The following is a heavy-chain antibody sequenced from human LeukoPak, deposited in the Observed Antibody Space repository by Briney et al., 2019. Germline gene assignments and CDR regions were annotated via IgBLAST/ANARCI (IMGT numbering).Heavy chain of an antibody. CDR2: MNPNSGNT. CDR3: ARAEYKASYDFWSGYYRSGDYYYYGMDV. Sequence: GASVKVSCKASGYTFTSSDINWVRQATEQGLEWMGWMNPNSGNTGYAQKFQGRVTMTRNTSISTAYMEQSSLRSEDTAVYYCARAEYKASYDFWSGYYRSGDYYYYGMDVWGQGTTVTVSS. J-gene: IGHJ6*02. V-gene: IGHV1-8*01. D-gene: IGHD3-3*01. CDR1: GYTFTSSD.